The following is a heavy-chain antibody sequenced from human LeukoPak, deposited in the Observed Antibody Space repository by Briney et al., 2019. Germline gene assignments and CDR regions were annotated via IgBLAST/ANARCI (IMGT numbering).Heavy chain of an antibody. CDR3: ARGRYYYDSSGYWAFDI. CDR1: GYTFTSYD. J-gene: IGHJ3*02. D-gene: IGHD3-22*01. Sequence: ASVKVSCKASGYTFTSYDINWVRQATGQGLEWMGWMNPNSGNTGYAQKFQGRVTMTRNTSISTAYMELSSLRSEDTAVYYCARGRYYYDSSGYWAFDISGQGTMVTVSS. V-gene: IGHV1-8*01. CDR2: MNPNSGNT.